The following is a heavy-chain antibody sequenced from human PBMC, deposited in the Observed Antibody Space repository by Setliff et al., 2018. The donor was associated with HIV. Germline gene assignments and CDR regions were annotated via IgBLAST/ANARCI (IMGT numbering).Heavy chain of an antibody. V-gene: IGHV4-59*10. CDR3: EVAGQ. CDR1: GRSFSGYY. J-gene: IGHJ4*02. CDR2: IYTSGST. D-gene: IGHD6-19*01. Sequence: PSETLSLTCAVYGRSFSGYYWSWIRQPAGKGLEWIGRIYTSGSTNYNPSLKSRVTISVDTSKNQFSLKLSSVTAADTAVYYCEVAGQWGQGTLVTVSS.